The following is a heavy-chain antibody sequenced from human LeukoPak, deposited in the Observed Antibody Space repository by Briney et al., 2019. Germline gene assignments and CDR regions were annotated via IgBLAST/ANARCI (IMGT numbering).Heavy chain of an antibody. V-gene: IGHV3-20*04. CDR2: INWNGRSR. CDR1: GFHFNDSG. D-gene: IGHD1-7*01. CDR3: ARPLGITGTTPFDY. J-gene: IGHJ4*02. Sequence: RPGGSLRLSCAASGFHFNDSGMSWVRQAPGKGLEWVSGINWNGRSRGYADSLKGRFTISRDHAKNSLYLQMNSLRAEDTALYYCARPLGITGTTPFDYWGQGTLVTVSS.